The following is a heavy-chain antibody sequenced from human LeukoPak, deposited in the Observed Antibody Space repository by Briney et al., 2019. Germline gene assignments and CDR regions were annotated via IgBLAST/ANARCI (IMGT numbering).Heavy chain of an antibody. CDR1: GYSISSGYY. Sequence: PSETLSLTCTVSGYSISSGYYWGWIRQPPGKGLEWIGSIYHSGSTYYNPSLKSRVTISVDTSKNQFSLKLSSVTAADTAVYYCARVFSSSFSPFDYWGQGTLVTVSS. CDR2: IYHSGST. D-gene: IGHD6-6*01. V-gene: IGHV4-38-2*02. CDR3: ARVFSSSFSPFDY. J-gene: IGHJ4*02.